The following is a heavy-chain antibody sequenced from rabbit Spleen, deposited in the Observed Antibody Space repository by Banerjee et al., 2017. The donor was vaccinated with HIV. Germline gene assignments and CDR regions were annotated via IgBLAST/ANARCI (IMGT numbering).Heavy chain of an antibody. CDR3: GRGYLDAGYGGYYFNL. CDR2: IDAGSSGFT. D-gene: IGHD4-2*01. V-gene: IGHV1S45*01. Sequence: QEQLEESGGDLVKPGASLTLTCKASGVSFSGSSYMCWVRQAPGKGLEWIACIDAGSSGFTYFASWAKGRFTISKTSSTTVTLQMASLTAADTATYFCGRGYLDAGYGGYYFNLWGQGTLVTVS. J-gene: IGHJ4*01. CDR1: GVSFSGSSY.